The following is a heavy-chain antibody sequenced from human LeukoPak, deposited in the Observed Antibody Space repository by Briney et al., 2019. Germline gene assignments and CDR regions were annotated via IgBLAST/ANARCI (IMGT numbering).Heavy chain of an antibody. CDR2: ISSSSSYI. D-gene: IGHD5-18*01. J-gene: IGHJ4*02. V-gene: IGHV3-21*04. CDR3: AKDIGSALSYGLDY. CDR1: GFTFSSYS. Sequence: PGGSLRLSCAASGFTFSSYSMNWVRQAPGKGLEWVSSISSSSSYIYYADSVKGRFTISRDNAKISLYLQMNSLRAEDTALYYCAKDIGSALSYGLDYWGQGTLVTVSS.